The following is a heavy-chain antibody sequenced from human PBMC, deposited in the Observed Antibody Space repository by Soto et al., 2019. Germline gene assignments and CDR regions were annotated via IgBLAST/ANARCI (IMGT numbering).Heavy chain of an antibody. CDR1: GFTFSSYA. CDR2: ISGSGGST. D-gene: IGHD6-6*01. CDR3: ATSIPGIAAQNYYYYMDV. J-gene: IGHJ6*03. Sequence: GGSLRLSCAASGFTFSSYAMSWVRQAPGKGLEWVSAISGSGGSTYYADSVKGRFTISRDNSKNTLYLQMNSLRAEDTAVYYCATSIPGIAAQNYYYYMDVWGKGTTVTVSS. V-gene: IGHV3-23*01.